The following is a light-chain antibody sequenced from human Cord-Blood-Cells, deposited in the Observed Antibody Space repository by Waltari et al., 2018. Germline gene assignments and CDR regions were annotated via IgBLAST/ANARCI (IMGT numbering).Light chain of an antibody. CDR1: QGISSY. CDR3: QQLNSYPRT. V-gene: IGKV1-9*01. CDR2: AAS. J-gene: IGKJ1*01. Sequence: IQLTQSPSSLSASVGDRVTITCRASQGISSYLAWYQQKPGKAPKLLIYAASTLQSGVPSRFSGSGSGTDFTLTISRLQPEDFATYYGQQLNSYPRTFGQGTKVEIK.